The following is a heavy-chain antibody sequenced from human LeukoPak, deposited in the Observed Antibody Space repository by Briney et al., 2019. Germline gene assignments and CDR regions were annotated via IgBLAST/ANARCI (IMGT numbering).Heavy chain of an antibody. Sequence: PSETLSLTCAVYGGSFSGYYWSWIRQPPGKGLEWIGEINHSGSTNYNPSLKSRVTISVDTSKNQFSLKLSSVTAADTAVYYCARQRRYSYGEGHFDYWGQGTLVTVSS. V-gene: IGHV4-34*01. CDR2: INHSGST. CDR1: GGSFSGYY. CDR3: ARQRRYSYGEGHFDY. D-gene: IGHD5-18*01. J-gene: IGHJ4*02.